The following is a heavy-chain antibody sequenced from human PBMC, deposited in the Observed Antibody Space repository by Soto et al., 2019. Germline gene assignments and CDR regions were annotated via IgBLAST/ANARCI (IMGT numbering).Heavy chain of an antibody. CDR3: ARNHLPNRLFGVVTIQYYYSVMAF. J-gene: IGHJ6*04. Sequence: ASVKVSCKASGYTFTGYYMHWVRQAPGQGLEWMGWINPNSGGTNYAQKFQGWVTMTRDTSISTAYMELSRLRSDDTAVYYCARNHLPNRLFGVVTIQYYYSVMAFWGKGTTVPVPS. CDR2: INPNSGGT. D-gene: IGHD3-3*01. CDR1: GYTFTGYY. V-gene: IGHV1-2*04.